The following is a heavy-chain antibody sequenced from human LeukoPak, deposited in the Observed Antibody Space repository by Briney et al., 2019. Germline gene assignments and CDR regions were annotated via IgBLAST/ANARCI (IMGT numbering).Heavy chain of an antibody. Sequence: GASVKVSCKASGSTFTNLGISWVRQAPGQGLEWMGWISTYNGYTNYAQKLQGRVTLTRNTSISTAYMELSSLRSEDTAVYYCARGGPPLRYFDWLPDYWGQGTLVTVSS. CDR3: ARGGPPLRYFDWLPDY. J-gene: IGHJ4*02. CDR2: ISTYNGYT. CDR1: GSTFTNLG. V-gene: IGHV1-18*01. D-gene: IGHD3-9*01.